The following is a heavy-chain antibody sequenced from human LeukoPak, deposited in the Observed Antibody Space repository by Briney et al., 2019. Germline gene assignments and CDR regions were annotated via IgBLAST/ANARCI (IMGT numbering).Heavy chain of an antibody. Sequence: PGGSLRLSCAASGFTFSNYYMSWIRQAPGKGLEWVSFISSSGSNIYYADSVEGRLTISRDNSKNSLYLQMNSLRAEDTAVYYCARSYGYNSFDIWGQGTMVTVSS. D-gene: IGHD5-18*01. CDR1: GFTFSNYY. CDR2: ISSSGSNI. J-gene: IGHJ3*02. CDR3: ARSYGYNSFDI. V-gene: IGHV3-11*01.